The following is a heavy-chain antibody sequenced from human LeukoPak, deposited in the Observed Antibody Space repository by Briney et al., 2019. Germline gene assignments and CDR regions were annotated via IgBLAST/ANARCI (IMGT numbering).Heavy chain of an antibody. CDR3: AKIRPPAYDF. CDR2: ISDSGGST. V-gene: IGHV3-23*01. J-gene: IGHJ3*01. D-gene: IGHD3-3*02. CDR1: GYIFTNYA. Sequence: GGSLRLSCAASGYIFTNYAMSWVPQAPGKGLEWVSVISDSGGSTYYADAVKGRFTISRDNSKNTLYLQMNSLRAEDTAVYYCAKIRPPAYDFWGQGTMVTVSS.